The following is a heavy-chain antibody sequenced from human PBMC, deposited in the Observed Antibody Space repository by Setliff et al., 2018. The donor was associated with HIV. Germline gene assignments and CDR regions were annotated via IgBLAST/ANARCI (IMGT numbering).Heavy chain of an antibody. J-gene: IGHJ4*02. CDR1: GYSFTRNF. Sequence: ASVKVSCKASGYSFTRNFVHWVRQAPGQRLEWMGWINAGNGNTKYSQKFQGRVTITRDKSTSTAYMELSSLRSEDTAVYYCARGLIGDGYSPFNYWGQGTLVTVS. CDR2: INAGNGNT. V-gene: IGHV1-3*01. D-gene: IGHD5-18*01. CDR3: ARGLIGDGYSPFNY.